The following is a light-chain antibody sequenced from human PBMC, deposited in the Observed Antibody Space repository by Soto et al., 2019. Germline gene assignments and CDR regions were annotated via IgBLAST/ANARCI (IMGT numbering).Light chain of an antibody. V-gene: IGKV3D-15*01. CDR1: QDVGSS. CDR3: QQFNVWPRT. Sequence: EIVMTQSPATLSVSPGERAILSCRASQDVGSSLAWYQQKPGQPPSLLIYWASTRATGIPARFSGSGSGTEFTLTISSLQSEDFAVYYCQQFNVWPRTFGQGTKVEIK. J-gene: IGKJ1*01. CDR2: WAS.